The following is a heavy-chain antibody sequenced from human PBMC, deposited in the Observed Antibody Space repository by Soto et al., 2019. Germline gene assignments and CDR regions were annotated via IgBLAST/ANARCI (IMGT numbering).Heavy chain of an antibody. CDR3: AKVPYDFWSGYSLGAFDI. CDR2: ISWNSGSI. Sequence: EVQLVESGGGLVQPGRSLRLSCAASGFTFDDYAMHWVRQAPGKGLEWVSGISWNSGSIGYADSVKGRFTISRDNAKNSLYLQMNSLRAEDTALYYCAKVPYDFWSGYSLGAFDIWGQGTMVTVSS. J-gene: IGHJ3*02. CDR1: GFTFDDYA. D-gene: IGHD3-3*01. V-gene: IGHV3-9*01.